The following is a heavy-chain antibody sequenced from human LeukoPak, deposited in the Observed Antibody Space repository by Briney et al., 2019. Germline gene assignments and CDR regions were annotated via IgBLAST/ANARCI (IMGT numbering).Heavy chain of an antibody. CDR3: ARVGIYYYGSGALDAFDI. CDR2: ISHSGST. V-gene: IGHV4-4*02. J-gene: IGHJ3*02. D-gene: IGHD3-10*01. CDR1: GGSISSSNW. Sequence: PSGTLSLTCGVSGGSISSSNWWSWVRQPPGKGLEWIGEISHSGSTNYNPSLKSRVTISVDKAENQFSLKMSSVTAADTAVYYCARVGIYYYGSGALDAFDIWGQGKMVTVSS.